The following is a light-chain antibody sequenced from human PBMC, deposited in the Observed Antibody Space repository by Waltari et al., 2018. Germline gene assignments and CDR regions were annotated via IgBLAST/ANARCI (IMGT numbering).Light chain of an antibody. Sequence: SYELTQPPSVSVSPGQTASITCSGEKLGEKYAYWYHQKPGQSPLLVIYRDNMRPSGIPEGFSGSNSGNTATLTIGGTQAMDEADYYCQAWDSSTAVFGTGTKVTVL. CDR3: QAWDSSTAV. CDR2: RDN. CDR1: KLGEKY. V-gene: IGLV3-1*01. J-gene: IGLJ1*01.